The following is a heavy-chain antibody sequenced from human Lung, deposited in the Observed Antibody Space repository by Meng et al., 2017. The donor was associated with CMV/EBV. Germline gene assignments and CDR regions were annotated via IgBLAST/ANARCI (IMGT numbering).Heavy chain of an antibody. J-gene: IGHJ4*02. Sequence: GESLKISCAASGFTFSSYSMNWVRQAPGKGLEWVSYISSSSSTIYYADSVKGRFTISRDNAKNSLYLQMNSLRAEDTAVYYCARVENYDFWSGYYSFPYYFDYWGKGTXVNGAS. CDR2: ISSSSSTI. CDR3: ARVENYDFWSGYYSFPYYFDY. CDR1: GFTFSSYS. D-gene: IGHD3-3*01. V-gene: IGHV3-48*04.